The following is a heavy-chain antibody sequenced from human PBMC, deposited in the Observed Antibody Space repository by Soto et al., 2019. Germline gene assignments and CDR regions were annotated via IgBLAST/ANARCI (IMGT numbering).Heavy chain of an antibody. Sequence: ASVKVSCKASGYTFTGYYMHWVRRAPGQGLEWMGWINPNSGGTNYAQKFQGRVTMTRDTSISTAYMQMNNLRIDDSAIYSCAREGDSHAFRGFDLWGQGTPVTVSS. CDR2: INPNSGGT. CDR3: AREGDSHAFRGFDL. V-gene: IGHV1-2*02. J-gene: IGHJ5*02. D-gene: IGHD5-18*01. CDR1: GYTFTGYY.